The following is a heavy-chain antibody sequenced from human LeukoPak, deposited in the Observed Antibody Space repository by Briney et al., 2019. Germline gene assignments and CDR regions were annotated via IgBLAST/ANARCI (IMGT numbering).Heavy chain of an antibody. Sequence: PGGSLRLSCAASGFTFSSYGMHWVRQAPGKGLEWVAVISYDGSNKYYADSVKGRFTISRDNSKNTLYLQMNSLRAEDTAVYYCAKDGDSMTTDYYYCGMDVWGQGTTVTVSS. CDR2: ISYDGSNK. D-gene: IGHD4-11*01. CDR3: AKDGDSMTTDYYYCGMDV. J-gene: IGHJ6*02. V-gene: IGHV3-30*18. CDR1: GFTFSSYG.